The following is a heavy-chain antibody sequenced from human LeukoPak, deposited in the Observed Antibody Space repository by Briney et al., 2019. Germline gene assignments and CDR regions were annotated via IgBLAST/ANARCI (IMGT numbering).Heavy chain of an antibody. CDR2: IYYSGST. D-gene: IGHD5-18*01. CDR1: GGSISSSSYY. Sequence: SETLSLTCTVSGGSISSSSYYWGWIRQPPGKGLEWIGSIYYSGSTYYNPSLKSRVTISVDTSKNQFSLKLSSVTAADTAVYYCARDKGYSYGLGWFDPWGQGTLVTVSS. CDR3: ARDKGYSYGLGWFDP. V-gene: IGHV4-39*07. J-gene: IGHJ5*02.